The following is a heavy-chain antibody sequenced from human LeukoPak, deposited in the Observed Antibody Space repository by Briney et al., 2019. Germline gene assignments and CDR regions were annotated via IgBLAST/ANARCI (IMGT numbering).Heavy chain of an antibody. CDR2: IYHSGST. D-gene: IGHD5-18*01. J-gene: IGHJ4*02. CDR1: GYSISSGYY. Sequence: SETLSLTCTVSGYSISSGYYWGWIRQPPGKGLEWIGSIYHSGSTYYNPSLKSQVTISVDTSKNQFSLKLSSVTAADTAVYYCARGRGYSYGSVYFDYWGQGTLVTVSS. CDR3: ARGRGYSYGSVYFDY. V-gene: IGHV4-38-2*02.